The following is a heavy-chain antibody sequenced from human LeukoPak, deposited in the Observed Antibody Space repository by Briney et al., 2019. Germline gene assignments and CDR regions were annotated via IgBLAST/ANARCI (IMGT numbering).Heavy chain of an antibody. CDR3: ARDRDGYYDSSGYYSFGLDY. J-gene: IGHJ4*02. V-gene: IGHV3-66*01. CDR2: IYSGGST. CDR1: GFTVSSNY. Sequence: GGSLRLSCAASGFTVSSNYMSWVRQAPGKGLEWVSVIYSGGSTYYADSVKGRFTISRDNSKNTLYLQMNSLRAEDTAVYYCARDRDGYYDSSGYYSFGLDYWGQGTLVTVSS. D-gene: IGHD3-22*01.